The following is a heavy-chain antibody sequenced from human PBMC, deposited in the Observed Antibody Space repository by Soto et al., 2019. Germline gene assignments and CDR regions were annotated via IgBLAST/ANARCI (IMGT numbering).Heavy chain of an antibody. D-gene: IGHD3-3*01. CDR2: IIPILGIA. J-gene: IGHJ6*03. CDR1: GGTFSSYT. V-gene: IGHV1-69*04. CDR3: ARDVAIFGVVTRNYYYYMDV. Sequence: SVKVSCKASGGTFSSYTISWVRQAPGQGLEWMGRIIPILGIANYAQKFQGRVTITADKSTSTAYMELSSLRSEDTAVYYCARDVAIFGVVTRNYYYYMDVWGKGTTVTVSS.